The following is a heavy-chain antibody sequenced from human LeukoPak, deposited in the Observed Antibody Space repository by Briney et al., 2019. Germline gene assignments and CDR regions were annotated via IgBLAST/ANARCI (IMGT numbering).Heavy chain of an antibody. CDR2: IYYSGST. Sequence: PSETLSLTCTVSGGSISSSSYYCGWIRQPPGKGLEWIGSIYYSGSTYYNPSLKSRVTISVDTSKNQFSLKLSSVTAADTAVYYCARLVRGVIIVGYFDYWGQGTLVTVSS. CDR3: ARLVRGVIIVGYFDY. J-gene: IGHJ4*02. V-gene: IGHV4-39*01. CDR1: GGSISSSSYY. D-gene: IGHD3-10*02.